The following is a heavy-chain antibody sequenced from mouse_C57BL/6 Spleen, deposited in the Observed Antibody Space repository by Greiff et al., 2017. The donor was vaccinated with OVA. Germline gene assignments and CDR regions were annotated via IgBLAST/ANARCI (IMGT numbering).Heavy chain of an antibody. D-gene: IGHD1-1*01. V-gene: IGHV3-6*01. CDR2: ISYDGSN. CDR3: ARDYYGSSYVGLNYFDY. J-gene: IGHJ2*01. CDR1: GYSITSGYY. Sequence: EVQLQESGPGLVKPSQSLSLTCSVTGYSITSGYYWNWIRQFPGNKLEWMGYISYDGSNNYNPSLKNRISITRDTSKNQFFLKLNSVTTEDTATYYCARDYYGSSYVGLNYFDYWGQGTTLTVSS.